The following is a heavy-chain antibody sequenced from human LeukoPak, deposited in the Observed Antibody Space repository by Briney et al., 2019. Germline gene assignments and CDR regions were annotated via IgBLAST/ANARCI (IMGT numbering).Heavy chain of an antibody. J-gene: IGHJ4*02. CDR3: AGVRGEAAAVPFDY. CDR2: INPNSGGT. V-gene: IGHV1-2*02. CDR1: GYTFTSYY. Sequence: GASVKVSCKASGYTFTSYYMHWVRQAPGQGLEWMGWINPNSGGTNYAQKFQGRVTMTRDTSISTAYMELSRLRSDDTAVYYCAGVRGEAAAVPFDYWGQGTLVTVSS. D-gene: IGHD6-13*01.